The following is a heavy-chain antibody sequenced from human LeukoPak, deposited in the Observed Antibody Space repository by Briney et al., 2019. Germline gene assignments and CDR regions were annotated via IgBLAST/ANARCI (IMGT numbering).Heavy chain of an antibody. J-gene: IGHJ4*02. Sequence: GDSLKISCKVSGYLFTTYWIAWGRQKPGKGLEWMGMVFPGDSKTNYSPAFLGQVTMSVDKSIGADYLQWRSLKASVTAMYYCARLDTKNYQFWRQGPLDCVSS. V-gene: IGHV5-51*01. CDR1: GYLFTTYW. CDR3: ARLDTKNYQF. D-gene: IGHD1-7*01. CDR2: VFPGDSKT.